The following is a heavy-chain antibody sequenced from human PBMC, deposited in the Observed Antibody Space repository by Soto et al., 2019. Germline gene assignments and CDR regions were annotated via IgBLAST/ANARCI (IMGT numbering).Heavy chain of an antibody. CDR3: AIAHRPRSQANVVVVPAPRFDF. D-gene: IGHD2-15*01. CDR1: GYTLSEFS. V-gene: IGHV1-24*01. Sequence: ASVKVSCKISGYTLSEFSIHWVRQAPGKGLEWMGGFDPEDGERFYAPKFKGRVTMTEDSSSDTAFMDLSSLRPEDTAVYYCAIAHRPRSQANVVVVPAPRFDFWGLGTLVTVSS. CDR2: FDPEDGER. J-gene: IGHJ4*01.